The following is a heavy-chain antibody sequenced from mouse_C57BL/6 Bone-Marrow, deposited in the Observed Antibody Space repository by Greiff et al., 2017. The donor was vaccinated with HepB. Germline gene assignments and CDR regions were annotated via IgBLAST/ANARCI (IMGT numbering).Heavy chain of an antibody. J-gene: IGHJ2*01. CDR3: ARVYYYGSSYPVYFDY. D-gene: IGHD1-1*01. CDR1: GYAFSSYW. Sequence: VMLVESGAELVKPGASVKISCKASGYAFSSYWMNWVKQRPGKGLEWIGQIYPGDGDTNYNGKFKGKATLTADKSSSTAYMQLSSLTSEDSAVYFCARVYYYGSSYPVYFDYWGQGTTLTVSS. V-gene: IGHV1-80*01. CDR2: IYPGDGDT.